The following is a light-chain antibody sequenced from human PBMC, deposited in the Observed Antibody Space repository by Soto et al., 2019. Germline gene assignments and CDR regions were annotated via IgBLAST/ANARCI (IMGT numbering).Light chain of an antibody. CDR1: QGISNY. Sequence: DFHMTQSPSSLSASLGDRVTITCRASQGISNYLAWYQQKPGKVPKLLIYAASTLQSGVPSRFSGRGSGTDFTLTVSSLQPEDVATYYCQQANRFPITFGQGTRLEIK. CDR3: QQANRFPIT. V-gene: IGKV1-27*01. J-gene: IGKJ5*01. CDR2: AAS.